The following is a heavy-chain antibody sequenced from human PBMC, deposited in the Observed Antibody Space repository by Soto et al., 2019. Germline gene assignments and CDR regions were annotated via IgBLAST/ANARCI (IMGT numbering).Heavy chain of an antibody. Sequence: GGSLRLSCAASGFTFDDYAMHWLRQAPGKGLEWVSGINWNSDTIGYADSVKGRFTVSRDNAKGSLLLQMSSLRAEDTAVYFCAMSNSNDLYYHFESWGQGTPVTVSS. CDR3: AMSNSNDLYYHFES. J-gene: IGHJ4*02. V-gene: IGHV3-9*01. D-gene: IGHD3-22*01. CDR2: INWNSDTI. CDR1: GFTFDDYA.